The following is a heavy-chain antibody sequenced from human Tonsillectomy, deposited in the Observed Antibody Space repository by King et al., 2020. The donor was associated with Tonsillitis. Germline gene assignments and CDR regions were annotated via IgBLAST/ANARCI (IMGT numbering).Heavy chain of an antibody. J-gene: IGHJ4*02. D-gene: IGHD6-19*01. Sequence: QLVQSGGGLVKPGGSLRLFCAASGFTFSDYYMTWIRQAPGKGLEWVSHISENGSTIYYACSVKGRFTVYRDNAKKSLHLQMNSLRAEATALYYCARDGSGWSRGYWGQGTLVTVSS. CDR1: GFTFSDYY. CDR3: ARDGSGWSRGY. CDR2: ISENGSTI. V-gene: IGHV3-11*01.